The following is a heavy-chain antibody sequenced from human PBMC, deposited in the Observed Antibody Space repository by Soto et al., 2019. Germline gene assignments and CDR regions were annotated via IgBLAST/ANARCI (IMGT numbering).Heavy chain of an antibody. J-gene: IGHJ3*02. CDR3: ATGTLSINTIVVVIGDAFDI. CDR2: INAGNGNT. Sequence: ASVKVSCKASGYTFTSYAMHWVRQAPGQRLEWMGWINAGNGNTKYSQKFQGRVTITRDTSASTAYMELSSLRSEDTAVYYCATGTLSINTIVVVIGDAFDIWGQGTMVTVSS. D-gene: IGHD3-22*01. V-gene: IGHV1-3*01. CDR1: GYTFTSYA.